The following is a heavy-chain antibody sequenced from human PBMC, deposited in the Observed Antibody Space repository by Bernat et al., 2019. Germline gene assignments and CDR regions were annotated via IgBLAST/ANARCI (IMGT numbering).Heavy chain of an antibody. CDR3: VRSVSGAAGFFDY. CDR1: GFTFSGDW. V-gene: IGHV3-74*01. Sequence: EVKLVESGGGLIQPGGSLRLSCAASGFTFSGDWMYWVRQVPGKGLVWVSRINGDGTITDYADSVKGRFTISRDNAKNTLYLQMNSLRVEDTAVYYCVRSVSGAAGFFDYWGPGSLVTVSS. J-gene: IGHJ4*02. D-gene: IGHD5/OR15-5a*01. CDR2: INGDGTIT.